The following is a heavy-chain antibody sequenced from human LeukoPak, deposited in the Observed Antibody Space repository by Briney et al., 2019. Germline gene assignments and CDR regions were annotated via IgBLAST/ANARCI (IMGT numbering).Heavy chain of an antibody. CDR3: ARDFQWSLDY. Sequence: PSETLSLTCTVSGGSINDNYWSWIRQPPGKGLEWIGYVYYTGSTDYNPSLESRITISVDTSKNQFSLKLSSVTAADTAFYYSARDFQWSLDYWGPGILVTVSS. CDR2: VYYTGST. J-gene: IGHJ4*02. V-gene: IGHV4-59*01. D-gene: IGHD2-15*01. CDR1: GGSINDNY.